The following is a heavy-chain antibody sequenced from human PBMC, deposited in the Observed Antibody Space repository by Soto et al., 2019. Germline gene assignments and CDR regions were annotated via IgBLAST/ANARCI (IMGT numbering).Heavy chain of an antibody. D-gene: IGHD1-7*01. Sequence: HPGGSLRLSCAASGFTFDDYAMHLVRQAPGKGLECVSGISWNSGSIGYADSVKGRFTISRDNAKNSLYLQMNSLRAEDTALYYCAKDELELGWGIDYWGQGTLVTVSS. CDR1: GFTFDDYA. V-gene: IGHV3-9*01. J-gene: IGHJ4*02. CDR3: AKDELELGWGIDY. CDR2: ISWNSGSI.